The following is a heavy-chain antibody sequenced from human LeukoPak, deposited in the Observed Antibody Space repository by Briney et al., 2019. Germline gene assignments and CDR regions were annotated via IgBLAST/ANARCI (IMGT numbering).Heavy chain of an antibody. Sequence: GGSLRLSCAASGFTFGDYGMHWVRQAPGKGLEWLTLLTYDGTNEYYADSVKGRFDISRDNSKNTLFLQMNSLRPEDTAVYYCAKGYFGSGSPGYDYWGQGTLVTVSS. J-gene: IGHJ4*02. D-gene: IGHD3-10*01. V-gene: IGHV3-30*18. CDR1: GFTFGDYG. CDR2: LTYDGTNE. CDR3: AKGYFGSGSPGYDY.